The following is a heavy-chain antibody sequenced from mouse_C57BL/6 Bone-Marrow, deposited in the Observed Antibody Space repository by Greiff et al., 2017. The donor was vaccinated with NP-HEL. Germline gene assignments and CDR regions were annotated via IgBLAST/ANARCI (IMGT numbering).Heavy chain of an antibody. V-gene: IGHV10-3*01. Sequence: GGGLVQSKGSLKLSCAASGFTFNTYVMHWVRPAPGKGSEWVARIRRKSSNYATYYADSVKDRFTISRDDSQSMLYLQMSNLKHEDTAMYYCVREDYAMDYWGQGTSVTVSS. J-gene: IGHJ4*01. CDR3: VREDYAMDY. CDR2: IRRKSSNYAT. CDR1: GFTFNTYV.